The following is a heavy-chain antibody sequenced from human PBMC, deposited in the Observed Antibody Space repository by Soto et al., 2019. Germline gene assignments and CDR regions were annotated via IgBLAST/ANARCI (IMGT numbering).Heavy chain of an antibody. CDR3: ARDQGKVHFDY. Sequence: QVQLVESGGDVVQPGTALRLSCAATGFTFGRHGMHWVRQAPGKGPEWVAVIWFDGSDKYYADSVKGRFTISRDNPRNTLYLQMDNLRVEDTAVYYCARDQGKVHFDYWGQGTLVTVSS. CDR2: IWFDGSDK. V-gene: IGHV3-33*01. D-gene: IGHD3-10*01. J-gene: IGHJ4*02. CDR1: GFTFGRHG.